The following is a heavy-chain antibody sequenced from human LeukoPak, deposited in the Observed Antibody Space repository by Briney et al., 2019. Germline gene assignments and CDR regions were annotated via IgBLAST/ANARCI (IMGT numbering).Heavy chain of an antibody. J-gene: IGHJ4*02. Sequence: PGGSLRPSCAASGFTFSRFEMNWVRQAPGKGLEWVSYINISGGTIYYADSVKGRFTISRDNAKNSLYLQMNSLRAEDTAVYYCARVMVRGLKATDYWGQGTLVTVSS. CDR3: ARVMVRGLKATDY. D-gene: IGHD3-10*01. CDR1: GFTFSRFE. CDR2: INISGGTI. V-gene: IGHV3-48*03.